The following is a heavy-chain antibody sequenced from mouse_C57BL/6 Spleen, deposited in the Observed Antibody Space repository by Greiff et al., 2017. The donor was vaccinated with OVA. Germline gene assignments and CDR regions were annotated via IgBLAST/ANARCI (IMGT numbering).Heavy chain of an antibody. CDR3: ARVITTVVGAMDY. CDR1: GYTFTDYY. V-gene: IGHV1-26*01. J-gene: IGHJ4*01. CDR2: INPNNGGI. D-gene: IGHD1-1*01. Sequence: EVQLQQSGPELVKPGASVKISCKASGYTFTDYYMNWVKQSHGQSLEWIGDINPNNGGISYNQKFKGKATLTVDKSSSTAYMELRSLTSEDSAVYYCARVITTVVGAMDYWGQGTSVTVSS.